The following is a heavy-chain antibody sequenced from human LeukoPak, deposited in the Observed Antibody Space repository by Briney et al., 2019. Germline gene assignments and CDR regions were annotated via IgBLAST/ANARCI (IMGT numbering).Heavy chain of an antibody. CDR2: IRGDGGDT. CDR3: AAEHDGFDI. J-gene: IGHJ3*02. Sequence: GGSLRLSCAASRFSFSNSWMHWVRQTPGKGLEWVSSIRGDGGDTTYADPVKGRFTISRDNAKNTLYLQMNSLRADDTAVYYCAAEHDGFDIWGQGTMVTVSS. CDR1: RFSFSNSW. V-gene: IGHV3-74*01.